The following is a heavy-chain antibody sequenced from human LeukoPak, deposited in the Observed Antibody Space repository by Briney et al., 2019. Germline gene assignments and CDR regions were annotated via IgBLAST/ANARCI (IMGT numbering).Heavy chain of an antibody. Sequence: SETLSLTCAVYGGSFSGYYWSWIRQPPGKGLEWIGEINHSGSTNYNPSLKSRVTISVDTSKNQFSLKLSSVTAADTAVYYCARPPLNYYDSSGYYYYFDYWGQGTLVTVSS. J-gene: IGHJ4*02. CDR1: GGSFSGYY. V-gene: IGHV4-34*01. CDR3: ARPPLNYYDSSGYYYYFDY. CDR2: INHSGST. D-gene: IGHD3-22*01.